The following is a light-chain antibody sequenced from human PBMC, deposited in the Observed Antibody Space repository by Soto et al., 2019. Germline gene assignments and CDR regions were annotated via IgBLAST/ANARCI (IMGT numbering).Light chain of an antibody. CDR1: QSVSAN. CDR2: STS. J-gene: IGKJ3*01. V-gene: IGKV3-15*01. CDR3: QQYSNWPLA. Sequence: EIVMTQSPAILSVSPGERATLSCRASQSVSANLARYQQKPGQAPRLLIYSTSTRATGVPARFSGSGSGTEFTLTISSLQSEDFAVYFCQQYSNWPLAFGPGTKVDIK.